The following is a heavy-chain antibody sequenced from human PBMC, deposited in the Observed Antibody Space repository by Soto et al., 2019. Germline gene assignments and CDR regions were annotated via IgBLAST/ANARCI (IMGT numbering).Heavy chain of an antibody. V-gene: IGHV3-43*01. Sequence: GGSLRLSCAASGFTFNAYTMHWVRQAPGKGLEWVSLISWDGGITYYGDTVKGRFTVSRDNSDNSLYLQMTSLRSDDTAFYYCAKDSYDILTGQKRYFDSWGQGTLVTVSS. CDR3: AKDSYDILTGQKRYFDS. CDR1: GFTFNAYT. CDR2: ISWDGGIT. D-gene: IGHD3-9*01. J-gene: IGHJ4*02.